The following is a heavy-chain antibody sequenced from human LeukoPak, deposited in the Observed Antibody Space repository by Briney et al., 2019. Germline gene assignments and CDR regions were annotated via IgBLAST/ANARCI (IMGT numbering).Heavy chain of an antibody. D-gene: IGHD6-19*01. CDR1: GGTFSSYA. Sequence: GASVKVSCKASGGTFSSYAISWVRQAPGQGLEWMGRIIPILGIANYAQKFQGRVTITADKSTSTAYMELSSLRSEDTAVYYCARDTGSSGWYGAFDIWGQGTMVTVSS. CDR3: ARDTGSSGWYGAFDI. V-gene: IGHV1-69*04. CDR2: IIPILGIA. J-gene: IGHJ3*02.